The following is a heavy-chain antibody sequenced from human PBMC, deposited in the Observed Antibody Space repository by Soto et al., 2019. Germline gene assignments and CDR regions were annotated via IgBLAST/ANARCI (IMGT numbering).Heavy chain of an antibody. CDR1: GYTNTSYG. J-gene: IGHJ6*02. CDR2: ISAYNGNT. V-gene: IGHV1-18*01. CDR3: ARDAIVATKYYYYGMDV. D-gene: IGHD5-12*01. Sequence: ASVKVSCKASGYTNTSYGISWVRQEHGQGLEWMGWISAYNGNTNYAQKLQGRVTMTTDTSTSTAYMELRSLRSDDTAVYYCARDAIVATKYYYYGMDVWGQGTTVTVSS.